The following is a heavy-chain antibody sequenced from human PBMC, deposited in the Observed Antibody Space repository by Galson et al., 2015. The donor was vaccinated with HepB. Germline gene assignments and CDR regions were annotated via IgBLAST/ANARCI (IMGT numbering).Heavy chain of an antibody. D-gene: IGHD5-12*01. CDR2: FDPEDGET. Sequence: SVKVSCKVSGYTLTELSMHWVRQAPGKGLEWMGGFDPEDGETIYAQKFQGRVTMTEDTSTDTAYMELSSLRSEDTAVYYCATDGSGYSGYDIPQPLGGYDYWGQGTLVTVSS. CDR3: ATDGSGYSGYDIPQPLGGYDY. V-gene: IGHV1-24*01. J-gene: IGHJ4*02. CDR1: GYTLTELS.